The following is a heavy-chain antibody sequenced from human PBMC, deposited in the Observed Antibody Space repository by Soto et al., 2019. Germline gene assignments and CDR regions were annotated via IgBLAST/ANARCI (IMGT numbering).Heavy chain of an antibody. CDR1: GFTFSTYG. CDR2: ISDDGCNK. D-gene: IGHD3-9*01. J-gene: IGHJ4*02. Sequence: QVQLVESGGGVVQPGRSLRLSCAASGFTFSTYGMPWVRQAQGKGLEWVAAISDDGCNKYYADYEKGRFSISGDNSKNTLYLQMNSLRAEDTAGYYSAKYLTGYPDYWGQGTLVTVSS. CDR3: AKYLTGYPDY. V-gene: IGHV3-30*18.